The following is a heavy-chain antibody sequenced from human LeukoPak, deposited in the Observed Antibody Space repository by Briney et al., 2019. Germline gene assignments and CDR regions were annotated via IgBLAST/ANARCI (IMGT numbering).Heavy chain of an antibody. J-gene: IGHJ4*02. Sequence: SVKVSYKASGGTFSSYAISWVRQAPGQGLEWMGGIIPIFGTANYAQKFQGRVTITADESTSTAYMELSSLRSEDTAVYYCAREVVSSGYYWTYYFDYWGQGTLVTVSS. V-gene: IGHV1-69*13. D-gene: IGHD3-22*01. CDR2: IIPIFGTA. CDR3: AREVVSSGYYWTYYFDY. CDR1: GGTFSSYA.